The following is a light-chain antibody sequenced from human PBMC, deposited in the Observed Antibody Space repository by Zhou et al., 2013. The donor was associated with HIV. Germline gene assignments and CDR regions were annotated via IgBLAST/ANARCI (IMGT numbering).Light chain of an antibody. V-gene: IGKV3-15*01. Sequence: EIEMTQSPATLSVSPGERATLSCRASRTVTSNLAWYQQKPGQAPRLLIYGASTRANGFPASFSGSGSGTEFTLTISSLQSEDFATYYCQQYNSFPLTFGGGPRWRSN. CDR1: RTVTSN. CDR2: GAS. J-gene: IGKJ4*01. CDR3: QQYNSFPLT.